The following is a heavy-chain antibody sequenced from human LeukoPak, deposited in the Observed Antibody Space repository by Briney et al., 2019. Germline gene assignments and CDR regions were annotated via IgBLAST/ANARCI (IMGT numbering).Heavy chain of an antibody. J-gene: IGHJ4*02. D-gene: IGHD3-16*01. CDR3: ARDLGGSGNDY. CDR1: GGSISSYY. Sequence: SETLSLTCTVSGGSISSYYWSWIRQPPGKGLEWTGYIYYSGSTNYNPSLKSRVTISVDTSKNQFSLKLSSVTAADTAVYYCARDLGGSGNDYWGQGTLVTVSS. CDR2: IYYSGST. V-gene: IGHV4-59*01.